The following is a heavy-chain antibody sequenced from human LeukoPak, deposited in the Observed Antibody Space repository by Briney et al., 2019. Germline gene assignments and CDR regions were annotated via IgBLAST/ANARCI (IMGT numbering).Heavy chain of an antibody. Sequence: GESLKISCKASGYRFTNYWIGWVRQMPGKGLEWMGIIFPDDSDTRYSPSFQGQVTISADNSFNTAYLQWSSLKASDTALYYCARQSVAARSGEMDCWGQGTLVTVSS. CDR3: ARQSVAARSGEMDC. CDR1: GYRFTNYW. CDR2: IFPDDSDT. V-gene: IGHV5-51*01. J-gene: IGHJ4*02. D-gene: IGHD6-6*01.